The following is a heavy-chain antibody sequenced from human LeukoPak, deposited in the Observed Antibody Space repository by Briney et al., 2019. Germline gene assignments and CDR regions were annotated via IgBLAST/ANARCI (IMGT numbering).Heavy chain of an antibody. D-gene: IGHD3-10*01. J-gene: IGHJ6*02. Sequence: PGGSLRLSCAASGFTFDDYAMHWVRQAPGKGLEWGSCISWNSGSIGYADSVKGRFTISRDNAKNSLYLQMNSLRAEDTALYYCAKDIGFGELFLYGMGVWGQGTTVTVSS. CDR2: ISWNSGSI. CDR3: AKDIGFGELFLYGMGV. CDR1: GFTFDDYA. V-gene: IGHV3-9*01.